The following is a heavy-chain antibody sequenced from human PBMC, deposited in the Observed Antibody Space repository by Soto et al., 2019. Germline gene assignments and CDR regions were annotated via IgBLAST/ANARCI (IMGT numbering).Heavy chain of an antibody. J-gene: IGHJ4*02. V-gene: IGHV4-59*01. Sequence: QVQLQESGPGLVKPSETLSLTCTVSGGSISSYYWSWIRQPPGKGLEWIGYIYYSGCTNYNPSLNRRLPLSLDTSKNRSPLKLRSVPAADTAVDYCARCAPRGLGTYYFDYWGQGTLVTVSS. CDR2: IYYSGCT. D-gene: IGHD1-7*01. CDR3: ARCAPRGLGTYYFDY. CDR1: GGSISSYY.